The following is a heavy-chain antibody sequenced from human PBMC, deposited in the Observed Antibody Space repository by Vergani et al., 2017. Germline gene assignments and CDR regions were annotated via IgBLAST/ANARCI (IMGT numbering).Heavy chain of an antibody. CDR3: ARSQSRDGYRHFDY. CDR2: INPNSGGT. J-gene: IGHJ4*02. D-gene: IGHD5-24*01. CDR1: GYTLTSYY. V-gene: IGHV1-2*02. Sequence: QVQLVQSGAEVKKPGASVKVSCKASGYTLTSYYMHWVRQAPGQGLEWMGWINPNSGGTNYAQKFQGRVTMTRDTSISTAYMELSRLRSDDTAVYYCARSQSRDGYRHFDYWGQGTLVTVSS.